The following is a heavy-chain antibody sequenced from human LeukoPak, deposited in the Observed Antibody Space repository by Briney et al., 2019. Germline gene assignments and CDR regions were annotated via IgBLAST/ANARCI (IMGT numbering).Heavy chain of an antibody. Sequence: SETLSLTCAVYGGSFSGYYWSWIRQPPGKGLEWIGEINHSGSTNYNPSLKSRVTISVDTSKNQFSLKLSSVTAADTAVYYYARGKCSSTSCYARGWFDPWGQGTLVTVSS. CDR3: ARGKCSSTSCYARGWFDP. V-gene: IGHV4-34*01. D-gene: IGHD2-2*01. J-gene: IGHJ5*02. CDR2: INHSGST. CDR1: GGSFSGYY.